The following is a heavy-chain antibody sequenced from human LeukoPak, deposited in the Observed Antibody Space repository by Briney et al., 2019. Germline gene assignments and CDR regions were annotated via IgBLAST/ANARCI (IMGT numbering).Heavy chain of an antibody. V-gene: IGHV1-18*04. CDR1: GYTFTSYG. Sequence: GVSVKVSCKASGYTFTSYGISWVRQAPGQGLEWMGWISAYNGNTNYAQKLQGRVTMTTDTSTSTAYMELRSLRSDDTAVYYCARDPSYSSGWYYFDYWGQGTLVTVSS. D-gene: IGHD6-19*01. CDR2: ISAYNGNT. J-gene: IGHJ4*02. CDR3: ARDPSYSSGWYYFDY.